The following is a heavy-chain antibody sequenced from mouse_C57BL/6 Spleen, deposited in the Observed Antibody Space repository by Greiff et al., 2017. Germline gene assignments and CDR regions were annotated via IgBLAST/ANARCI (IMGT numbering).Heavy chain of an antibody. J-gene: IGHJ2*01. CDR2: IDPSDSYT. D-gene: IGHD2-2*01. CDR3: ARNYGYDGTRDY. Sequence: QVQLQQPGAELVMPGASVKLSCKASGYTFTSYWMHWVKQRPGQGLEWIGEIDPSDSYTNYNQKFKGKSTLTVDKSSSTAYMQLSSLTSEDSAVYYCARNYGYDGTRDYWGQGTTLTVSS. CDR1: GYTFTSYW. V-gene: IGHV1-69*01.